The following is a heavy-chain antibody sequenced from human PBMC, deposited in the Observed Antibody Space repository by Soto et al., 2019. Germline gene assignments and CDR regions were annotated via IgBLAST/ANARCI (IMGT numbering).Heavy chain of an antibody. CDR2: IMPMFGVT. J-gene: IGHJ6*02. D-gene: IGHD3-16*01. CDR1: GGTFNSHT. CDR3: AGERVTSIMSMPWLGYHSYGLDV. V-gene: IGHV1-69*12. Sequence: QVQLVQSGAEVKKPGSSVKVSCRASGGTFNSHTISWVRQAPGQGLEWMGGIMPMFGVTNYARKFQGRLTMTATGSTTTADTEVSSLTSDHTAVYYCAGERVTSIMSMPWLGYHSYGLDVWGQGTTVIVSS.